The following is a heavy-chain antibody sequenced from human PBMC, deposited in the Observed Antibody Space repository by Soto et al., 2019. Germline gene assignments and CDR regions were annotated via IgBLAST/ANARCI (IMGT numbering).Heavy chain of an antibody. Sequence: QVQLVESGGGVVQPGRSLRLSCAAPGFTFSTYGMHWVRQAPGKGLEWVAVISYDGSNKYYVDSVKGRFTISRDNSTNTLYLQMNSLRAEDTAVYYCARQEGDNYYFDYWGQGTLVTVSS. CDR1: GFTFSTYG. CDR3: ARQEGDNYYFDY. J-gene: IGHJ4*02. D-gene: IGHD1-1*01. V-gene: IGHV3-30*03. CDR2: ISYDGSNK.